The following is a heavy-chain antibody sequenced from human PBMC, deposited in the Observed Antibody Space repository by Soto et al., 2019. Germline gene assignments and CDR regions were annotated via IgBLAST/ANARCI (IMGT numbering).Heavy chain of an antibody. D-gene: IGHD2-15*01. Sequence: QIQLVQSGAEVKKPGASVRVSCMTSGYIFTTSAMHWVRLAPGQRLEWLGWINTGNGNTQYSQNFQGRVTITRDTVAKTAYMELSSLRSEDTAVYYCARDRVTGFGSVVRRNWLAPWGQGTLVTVSS. J-gene: IGHJ5*02. CDR2: INTGNGNT. CDR3: ARDRVTGFGSVVRRNWLAP. V-gene: IGHV1-3*04. CDR1: GYIFTTSA.